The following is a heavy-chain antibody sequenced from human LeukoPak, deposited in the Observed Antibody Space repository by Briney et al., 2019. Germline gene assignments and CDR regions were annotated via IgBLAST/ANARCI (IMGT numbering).Heavy chain of an antibody. CDR2: ISAYNGNT. J-gene: IGHJ3*02. Sequence: ASVKVSCKASGYTFTSYGISWVRQAPGQGLEWMGWISAYNGNTNYAQKLQGRVTITRNTSISTAYMELSSLRSEDTAVYYCARGDAYDYVWGSHGTDAFDIWGQGTMVTVSS. CDR3: ARGDAYDYVWGSHGTDAFDI. V-gene: IGHV1-18*01. CDR1: GYTFTSYG. D-gene: IGHD3-16*01.